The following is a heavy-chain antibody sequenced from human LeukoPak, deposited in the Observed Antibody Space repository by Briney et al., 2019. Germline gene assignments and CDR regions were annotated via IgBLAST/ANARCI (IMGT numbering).Heavy chain of an antibody. J-gene: IGHJ4*02. D-gene: IGHD3-10*01. CDR2: INPNSGGT. CDR1: GYTFTGYY. Sequence: GASVKVSCKASGYTFTGYYMHWVRQAPGQGLEWMGRINPNSGGTNYAQKFQGRVTMTRDTSISTAYMELSRLRSDDTAVYYCARDGRYYGSGSYVSDVDYWGQGTLVTVSS. CDR3: ARDGRYYGSGSYVSDVDY. V-gene: IGHV1-2*06.